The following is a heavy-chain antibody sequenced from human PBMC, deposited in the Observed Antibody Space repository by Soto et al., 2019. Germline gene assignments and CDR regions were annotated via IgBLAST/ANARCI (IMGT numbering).Heavy chain of an antibody. V-gene: IGHV4-30-4*01. D-gene: IGHD3-3*01. CDR2: IYYSGST. CDR3: ARIVTIFGVVRGMDV. Sequence: SETLSLTCTVSGGSISSGDYYWSWIRQPPGKGLEWIGYIYYSGSTYYNPSLKSRVTISVGTSKNQFSLKLSSVTAADTAVYYCARIVTIFGVVRGMDVWGQGTTVTVSS. J-gene: IGHJ6*02. CDR1: GGSISSGDYY.